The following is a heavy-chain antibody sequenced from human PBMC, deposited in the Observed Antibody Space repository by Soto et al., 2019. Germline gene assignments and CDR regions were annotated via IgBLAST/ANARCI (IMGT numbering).Heavy chain of an antibody. J-gene: IGHJ4*02. CDR2: IYATGTT. CDR1: GASISGFY. V-gene: IGHV4-4*07. Sequence: SETLSLTCTVSGASISGFYWSWIRKSAGKGLEWIGRIYATGTTDYNPSLKSRVMMSVDTSKKQFSLKLRSVTAADTAVYYCAKVVVAATRHTDFDSWGQGTLVTVSS. D-gene: IGHD2-15*01. CDR3: AKVVVAATRHTDFDS.